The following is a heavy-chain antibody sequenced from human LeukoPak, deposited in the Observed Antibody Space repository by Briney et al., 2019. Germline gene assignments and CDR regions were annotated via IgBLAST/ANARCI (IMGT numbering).Heavy chain of an antibody. CDR3: ARGILGYCRSTSCHAPGLGDY. V-gene: IGHV4-31*03. CDR2: IYYSGST. J-gene: IGHJ4*02. CDR1: GGSISSGGYY. D-gene: IGHD2-2*01. Sequence: SETLSLTCTVSGGSISSGGYYWSWIRQHPGKGLEWIGYIYYSGSTYYNPSLKSRVTISVDTSKNQFSLKLSSVTAADTAVYYCARGILGYCRSTSCHAPGLGDYWGQGTLVTVSS.